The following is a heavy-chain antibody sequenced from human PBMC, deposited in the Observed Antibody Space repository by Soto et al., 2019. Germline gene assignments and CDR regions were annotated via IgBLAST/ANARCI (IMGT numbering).Heavy chain of an antibody. Sequence: ASVKVSCKASGYTCTSYYMHWVQQAPGQGLEWMGIITPSGGSTSYAQKFQGRVTMTRDTSTSTVYMELSSLRSEDTAVYYCARDYSSSWSHFDYWGQGTLVTVSS. CDR1: GYTCTSYY. V-gene: IGHV1-46*01. J-gene: IGHJ4*02. CDR2: ITPSGGST. D-gene: IGHD6-13*01. CDR3: ARDYSSSWSHFDY.